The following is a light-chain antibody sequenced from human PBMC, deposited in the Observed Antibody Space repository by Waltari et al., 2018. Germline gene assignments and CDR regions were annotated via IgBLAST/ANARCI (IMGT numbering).Light chain of an antibody. J-gene: IGKJ2*01. CDR1: QDINND. CDR2: YAS. CDR3: QQYDTYPIYT. V-gene: IGKV1-13*02. Sequence: IQLTQSPSSLSVSVGDRVTIACRASQDINNDLAWYQQKPGKAPKLLIYYASSLESGVPSRFSGGGSGVEFTLTISSLQPDDFATYYCQQYDTYPIYTFGQGTKLEIK.